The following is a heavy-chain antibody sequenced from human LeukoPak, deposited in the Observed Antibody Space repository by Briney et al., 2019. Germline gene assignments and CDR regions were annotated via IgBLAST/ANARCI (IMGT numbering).Heavy chain of an antibody. Sequence: GGSLRLSCTASGFTFGDYAMSWFRQAPGKGLEWVAHINQDGGEKSYVDSVRGRFTISRDNAENFLNLQMNSLRAEDTAVYYCARGHYGLDVWGRGTTVTVSS. J-gene: IGHJ6*02. CDR3: ARGHYGLDV. CDR2: INQDGGEK. V-gene: IGHV3-7*03. CDR1: GFTFGDYA.